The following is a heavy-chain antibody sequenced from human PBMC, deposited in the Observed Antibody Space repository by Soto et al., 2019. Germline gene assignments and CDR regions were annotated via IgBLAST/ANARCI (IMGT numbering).Heavy chain of an antibody. CDR3: ARDQLEGNWFDP. CDR2: IYYSGST. CDR1: GVSIISGGYY. V-gene: IGHV4-31*03. Sequence: SETLSLTCTVSGVSIISGGYYWSLIRQHPGKGLEWIGYIYYSGSTYYNPSLKSRVAISVDKSKNQFSLKLTSVTAADTAVYYCARDQLEGNWFDPRGQGTLVTVSS. D-gene: IGHD1-1*01. J-gene: IGHJ5*02.